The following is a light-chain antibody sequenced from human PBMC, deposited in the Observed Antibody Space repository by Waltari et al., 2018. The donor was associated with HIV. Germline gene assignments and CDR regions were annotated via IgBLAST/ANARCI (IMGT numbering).Light chain of an antibody. J-gene: IGLJ1*01. Sequence: QSALTQPRSVSGSPGQSVTISCTGTSRDIGYFDYVYWYQQYPGKAPKVIIYEVSQRPSGVPDRFTASKSGITASLTISGLQDEDEADYYCCSYAGTYTYVFGTGTTVTVL. V-gene: IGLV2-11*01. CDR3: CSYAGTYTYV. CDR1: SRDIGYFDY. CDR2: EVS.